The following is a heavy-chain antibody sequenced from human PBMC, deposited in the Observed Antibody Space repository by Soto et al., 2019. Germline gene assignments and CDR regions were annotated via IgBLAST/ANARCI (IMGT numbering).Heavy chain of an antibody. D-gene: IGHD2-15*01. CDR2: SSHSGST. CDR3: VRTGRD. V-gene: IGHV4-4*02. Sequence: QVQLQESGPGLVKPSGTLSLTCAVSGGSISSSNWWSWVRQPPGRGLEWIGESSHSGSTNYNPSLKSRVTMSVDKSKNQFSLNVTSVIAADTAVYYCVRTGRDWGQGTLVTVSS. J-gene: IGHJ4*02. CDR1: GGSISSSNW.